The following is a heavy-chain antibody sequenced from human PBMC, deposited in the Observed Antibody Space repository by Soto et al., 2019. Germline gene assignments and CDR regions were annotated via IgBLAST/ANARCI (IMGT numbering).Heavy chain of an antibody. CDR1: GFTFDDYA. J-gene: IGHJ4*02. Sequence: EVQLVESGGGLVQPGRSLRLSCAASGFTFDDYAMHWVRQAPGKGLEWVSGINWISGSIAYADSVKGRFTISRDNAKKSLYLQMNSLRAEDTALYYCAKDLNYDFWSGPFDYWGQGTLVTVSS. CDR2: INWISGSI. CDR3: AKDLNYDFWSGPFDY. V-gene: IGHV3-9*01. D-gene: IGHD3-3*01.